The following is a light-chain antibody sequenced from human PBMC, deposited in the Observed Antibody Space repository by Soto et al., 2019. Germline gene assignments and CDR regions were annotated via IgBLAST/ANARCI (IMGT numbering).Light chain of an antibody. J-gene: IGLJ2*01. CDR2: GSS. CDR1: SSNIGAPYD. Sequence: QSVLTQPPSVSGAPGQRVTISCTGSSSNIGAPYDVHWYQQLPGTAPKLLIYGSSNRPSGVPDRFSGSKSGTSASLAITGLQAEDEADYYCHSYDISLSGSVFGGGTKLTVL. V-gene: IGLV1-40*01. CDR3: HSYDISLSGSV.